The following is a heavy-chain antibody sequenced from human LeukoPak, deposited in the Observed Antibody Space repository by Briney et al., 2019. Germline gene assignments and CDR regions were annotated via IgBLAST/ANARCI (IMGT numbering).Heavy chain of an antibody. V-gene: IGHV1-2*02. CDR1: GYTFTGSY. D-gene: IGHD5-24*01. CDR2: INPNSGGT. Sequence: ASVTVSCTASGYTFTGSYMHWVRQAPGQGLEWMGWINPNSGGTNYAQKFQGRVTMTRDTSISTAYMELSRLRSDDTAVYYWAGGWATADFDYWGQGTLVTVSS. CDR3: AGGWATADFDY. J-gene: IGHJ4*02.